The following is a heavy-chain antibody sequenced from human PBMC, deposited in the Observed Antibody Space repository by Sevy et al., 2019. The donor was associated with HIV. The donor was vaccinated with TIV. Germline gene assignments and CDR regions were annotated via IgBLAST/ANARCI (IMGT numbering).Heavy chain of an antibody. V-gene: IGHV3-64D*06. CDR3: VRNGRHLYDY. Sequence: GGSLRLSCSASGFTFSSYSMHWVRQAPGKGLEYVSAISYDESTFYADSVKGRCTISRDNSKDTLYLQMNSLKTEDTAVHYCVRNGRHLYDYWGQGALVTVSS. D-gene: IGHD2-15*01. J-gene: IGHJ4*02. CDR2: ISYDEST. CDR1: GFTFSSYS.